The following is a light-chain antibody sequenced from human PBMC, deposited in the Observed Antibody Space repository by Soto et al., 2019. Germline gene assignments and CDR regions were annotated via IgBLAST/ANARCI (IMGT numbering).Light chain of an antibody. J-gene: IGLJ2*01. Sequence: SYELTQPPSVSVSPGQTASITCSGAKLGDKYACWYQQKPGQSPVLVIYQDSKRPSGIPERFSGSNSGNTATLTISGTQATDEADYYCQAWDSSTVVFGGGTKLNVL. CDR2: QDS. CDR1: KLGDKY. V-gene: IGLV3-1*01. CDR3: QAWDSSTVV.